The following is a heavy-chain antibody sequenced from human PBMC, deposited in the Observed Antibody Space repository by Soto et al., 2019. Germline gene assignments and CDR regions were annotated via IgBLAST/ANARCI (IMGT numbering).Heavy chain of an antibody. CDR3: AKDRTGSAWYGMDV. CDR2: ISSGGSDK. Sequence: PGGSLRLPCAASGFTFSSDGIHWVRQALGKGLEWVALISSGGSDKYYADSVKGRFTISRDNSENTLYLQMNSLRAEDTAVYYCAKDRTGSAWYGMDVWRQGTTVTVSS. D-gene: IGHD2-15*01. V-gene: IGHV3-30*18. CDR1: GFTFSSDG. J-gene: IGHJ6*02.